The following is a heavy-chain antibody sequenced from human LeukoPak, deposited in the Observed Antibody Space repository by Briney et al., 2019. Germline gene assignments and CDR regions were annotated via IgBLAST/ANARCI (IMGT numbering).Heavy chain of an antibody. D-gene: IGHD3-16*02. CDR2: ISYDGSNK. J-gene: IGHJ4*02. Sequence: PGGSLRLSCAASGFTFSSYGMHWVRQAPGKGLEWVAVISYDGSNKYYADSVKGRFTISRDNSKNTLYLQMNSLRAEDTAVYYCAKDVRRYDYVWGSYRPPFFDYWGQGTLVTVSS. V-gene: IGHV3-30*18. CDR3: AKDVRRYDYVWGSYRPPFFDY. CDR1: GFTFSSYG.